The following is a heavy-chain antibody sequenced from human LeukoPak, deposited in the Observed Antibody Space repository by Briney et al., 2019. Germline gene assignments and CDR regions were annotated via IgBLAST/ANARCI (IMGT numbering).Heavy chain of an antibody. CDR2: IYPGDSDT. CDR3: ARHASDVVVVAAPDY. Sequence: GESLKISCKSSGYSFTSYWIGWVRQMPGKGLEWMGIIYPGDSDTRYSPSFQGQVTTSADKSISTAYLQWSSLKASDTAMYYCARHASDVVVVAAPDYWGQGTLVTVSS. J-gene: IGHJ4*02. CDR1: GYSFTSYW. D-gene: IGHD2-15*01. V-gene: IGHV5-51*01.